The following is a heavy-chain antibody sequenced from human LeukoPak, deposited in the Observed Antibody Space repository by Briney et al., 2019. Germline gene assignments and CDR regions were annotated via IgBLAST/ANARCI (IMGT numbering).Heavy chain of an antibody. CDR2: IWYDGSNK. J-gene: IGHJ4*02. CDR3: AREVDCTEGSCYRGHFDY. V-gene: IGHV3-33*01. D-gene: IGHD2-15*01. CDR1: GFTFSSFA. Sequence: PGGSLRLSCATSGFTFSSFALHWVRQAPGKGLEWVSAIWYDGSNKYYVDSVRGRFTISRDHSKNMLYLQMNSLRVEDTAVYYCAREVDCTEGSCYRGHFDYWGQGTLVTVSS.